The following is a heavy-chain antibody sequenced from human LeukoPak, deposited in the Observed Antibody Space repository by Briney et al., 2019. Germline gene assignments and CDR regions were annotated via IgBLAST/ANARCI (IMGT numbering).Heavy chain of an antibody. V-gene: IGHV3-74*01. CDR3: ATYTNWVAGDV. CDR1: GFTFSSNW. J-gene: IGHJ6*02. D-gene: IGHD1-1*01. CDR2: INSGGSST. Sequence: GGSLRLSCVASGFTFSSNWMHWVRQAPGKGLVWVSRINSGGSSTSYADSVKGRFTISRDNAKNSLYLQMNNLRAEDTAVYYCATYTNWVAGDVWGQGTSVSVSS.